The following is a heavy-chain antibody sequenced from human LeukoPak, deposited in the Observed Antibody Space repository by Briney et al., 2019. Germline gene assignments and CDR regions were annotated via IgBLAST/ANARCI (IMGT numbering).Heavy chain of an antibody. D-gene: IGHD3-9*01. J-gene: IGHJ4*02. CDR1: GGSISSYY. Sequence: PSETLSLTCTVSGGSISSYYWSWIRQPPGKGLEWIGYIYYSGSTDSNPSLKSRVTISVDTSKNQFSLKLRSVTVADTAVYYCARRPRNDILTGTPFDYWGQGILVTVSS. V-gene: IGHV4-59*01. CDR3: ARRPRNDILTGTPFDY. CDR2: IYYSGST.